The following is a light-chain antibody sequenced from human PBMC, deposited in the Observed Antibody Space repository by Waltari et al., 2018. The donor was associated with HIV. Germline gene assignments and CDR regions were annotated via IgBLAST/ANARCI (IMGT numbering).Light chain of an antibody. Sequence: SYELTQPPSVSVSPGQPASITCSGDPLGDKHPFWYQQKPGQSPVLVIYQDSKRPSGIPERFSGSNSGNTATLTISGTQAMDEADYYCQAWDSSTVVFGGGTKLTVL. V-gene: IGLV3-1*01. J-gene: IGLJ2*01. CDR3: QAWDSSTVV. CDR1: PLGDKH. CDR2: QDS.